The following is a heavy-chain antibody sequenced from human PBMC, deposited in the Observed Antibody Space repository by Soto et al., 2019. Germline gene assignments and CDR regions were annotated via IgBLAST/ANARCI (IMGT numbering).Heavy chain of an antibody. CDR3: ARVPRPQNYYGMDV. V-gene: IGHV4-59*01. Sequence: SETLSLTCTVSGGSISSYYWSWIRQPPGKGLEWIGYIYYSGSTNYNPSLKSRVTISVDTSKNQFSPKLSSVTAADTAVYYCARVPRPQNYYGMDVWGQGTTVTVSS. CDR2: IYYSGST. CDR1: GGSISSYY. J-gene: IGHJ6*02.